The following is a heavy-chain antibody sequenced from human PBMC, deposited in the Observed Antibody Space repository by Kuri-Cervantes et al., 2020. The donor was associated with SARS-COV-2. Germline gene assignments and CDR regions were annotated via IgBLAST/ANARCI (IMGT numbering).Heavy chain of an antibody. CDR1: GFTFSSYA. V-gene: IGHV3-30-3*01. Sequence: GGSLRLSCAASGFTFSSYAMHWVRQAPGKGLEWVAVISYDGSNKYYADSVKGRFTISRDNSKNTLYLQMNSLTTEDTAVYYCARVRGLLWFGEGKNAFDIWGQGTMVTVSS. J-gene: IGHJ3*02. D-gene: IGHD3-10*01. CDR3: ARVRGLLWFGEGKNAFDI. CDR2: ISYDGSNK.